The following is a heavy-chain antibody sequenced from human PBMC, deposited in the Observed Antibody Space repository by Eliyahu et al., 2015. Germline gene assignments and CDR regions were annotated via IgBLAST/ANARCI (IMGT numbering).Heavy chain of an antibody. CDR2: ISSSSSYI. V-gene: IGHV3-21*01. Sequence: EVQLVESXGGLVKPGGSLRLSCAASGFTFSSYSMNWVRQXPGKGLEWVSSISSSSSYIYYADSVKGRFTISRDNAKNSLYLQMNSLRAEDTAVYYCASIWRGFGDEDYGMDVWGQGTTVTVSS. J-gene: IGHJ6*02. CDR3: ASIWRGFGDEDYGMDV. D-gene: IGHD3-10*01. CDR1: GFTFSSYS.